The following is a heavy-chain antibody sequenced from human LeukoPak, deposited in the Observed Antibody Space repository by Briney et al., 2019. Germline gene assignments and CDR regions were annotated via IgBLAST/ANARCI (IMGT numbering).Heavy chain of an antibody. CDR3: ARSGQDIVVVPAATADCSGGSCYNNWFGP. J-gene: IGHJ5*02. Sequence: GESLKISCKGSGYSFTSYWISWVRQMPGKGLEWMGRIDPSDSYTNYSPSFQGHVTISADKSISTAYLQWSSLKASDTAMYYCARSGQDIVVVPAATADCSGGSCYNNWFGPWGQGTLVTVSS. CDR2: IDPSDSYT. CDR1: GYSFTSYW. V-gene: IGHV5-10-1*01. D-gene: IGHD2-2*01.